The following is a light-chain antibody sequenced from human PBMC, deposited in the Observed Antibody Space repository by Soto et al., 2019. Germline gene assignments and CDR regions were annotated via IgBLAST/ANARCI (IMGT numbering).Light chain of an antibody. V-gene: IGLV1-44*01. Sequence: QSVLTQPPSASGTPGQRVTISCSRSSSNIGGNTVNWYQQLPGMAPKLLIYSNNQRHSGVPDRFSGSKSGTSASLAISGLQSEDEADYYCAVWDDSLNGPVFGGGTKLTVL. CDR1: SSNIGGNT. CDR2: SNN. J-gene: IGLJ3*02. CDR3: AVWDDSLNGPV.